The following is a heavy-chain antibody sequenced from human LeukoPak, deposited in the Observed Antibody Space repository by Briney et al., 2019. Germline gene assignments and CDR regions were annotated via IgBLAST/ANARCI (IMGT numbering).Heavy chain of an antibody. J-gene: IGHJ4*02. D-gene: IGHD3-3*01. V-gene: IGHV4-39*01. CDR2: IYYSGST. Sequence: PSETLSLTCTVSCGSISSSSYYWGWIRQPPGKGLEWIGSIYYSGSTYYNPSLKSRVTISVDTSKNQFSLKLSSVTAADTAVYYCADYDSFDYWGQGTLVTVSS. CDR1: CGSISSSSYY. CDR3: ADYDSFDY.